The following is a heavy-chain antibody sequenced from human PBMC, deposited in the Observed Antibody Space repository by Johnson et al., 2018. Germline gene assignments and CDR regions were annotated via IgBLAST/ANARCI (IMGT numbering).Heavy chain of an antibody. D-gene: IGHD1-1*01. CDR2: VSADGSNT. Sequence: QVQLVQSGGGVVQXGGSXRLXCAASGFTFKNYGMHWVRQSPGKGLKWVAYVSADGSNTFYANSVKGRFTISRDSSKNTLYLQMNNVRDDDTGVYYCARDQLFIVDDYHYYYMDLWGKGATVAVSS. CDR3: ARDQLFIVDDYHYYYMDL. V-gene: IGHV3-30*03. J-gene: IGHJ6*03. CDR1: GFTFKNYG.